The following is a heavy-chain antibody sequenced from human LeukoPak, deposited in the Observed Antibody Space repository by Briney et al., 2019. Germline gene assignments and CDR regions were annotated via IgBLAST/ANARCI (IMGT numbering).Heavy chain of an antibody. CDR1: GFTLDYFA. D-gene: IGHD3-22*01. CDR2: ICWNCASV. CDR3: AKDTSPRPQYYYESSGYWDY. Sequence: CRALRLSCSASGFTLDYFAIHWVPEAPGEGPEWVSGICWNCASVGYADSVKGRFTISRDNAKNSLYLQMNSLRAEDTALYYCAKDTSPRPQYYYESSGYWDYWGQGTLVTVSS. V-gene: IGHV3-9*01. J-gene: IGHJ4*02.